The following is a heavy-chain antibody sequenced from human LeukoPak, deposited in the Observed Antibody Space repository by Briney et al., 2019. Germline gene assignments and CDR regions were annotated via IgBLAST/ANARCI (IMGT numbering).Heavy chain of an antibody. Sequence: SVKVSCMASGGIFSSYAISWVRQAPGQGREWMGGIIPIFGTANYAQKFQGRVTIITDESTSTAYMELSSLRSEDTAVYYCARGSVPAAMEYFDYWGQGTLVTVSS. CDR3: ARGSVPAAMEYFDY. J-gene: IGHJ4*02. D-gene: IGHD2-2*01. CDR1: GGIFSSYA. V-gene: IGHV1-69*05. CDR2: IIPIFGTA.